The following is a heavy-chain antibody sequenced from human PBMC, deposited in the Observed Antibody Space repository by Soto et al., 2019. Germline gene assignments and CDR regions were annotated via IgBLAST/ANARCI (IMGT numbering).Heavy chain of an antibody. V-gene: IGHV4-34*01. CDR3: ARTAFVTIFGFYGMDV. J-gene: IGHJ6*02. D-gene: IGHD3-3*01. CDR1: GGSFSGYY. Sequence: SETLSLTCAVYGGSFSGYYWSWIRQPPGKGLEWIGEINHSGSTNYNPSLKSRVTISVDTSKNQFSLKLSSVTAADTAVYYCARTAFVTIFGFYGMDVWGQGTTVTVSS. CDR2: INHSGST.